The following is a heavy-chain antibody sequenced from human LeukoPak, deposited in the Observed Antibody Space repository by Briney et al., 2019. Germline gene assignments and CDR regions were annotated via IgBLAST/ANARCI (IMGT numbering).Heavy chain of an antibody. J-gene: IGHJ4*02. V-gene: IGHV3-13*01. CDR3: TRGVTMVRGVAEIYYFDS. CDR2: IGIAGDT. D-gene: IGHD3-10*01. CDR1: GFTFNNYD. Sequence: GGSLRLSCAASGFTFNNYDMHWVRQATGKGLEWVSAIGIAGDTYYPGSVKGRFSISRENAKNSLYLQMNSLRAGDSAVYYCTRGVTMVRGVAEIYYFDSWGPGTLVTVSS.